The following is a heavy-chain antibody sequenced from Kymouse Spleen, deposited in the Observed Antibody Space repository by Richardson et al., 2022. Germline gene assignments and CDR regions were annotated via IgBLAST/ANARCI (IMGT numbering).Heavy chain of an antibody. CDR3: AKDQGGIAVAGPYYYYGMDV. J-gene: IGHJ6*02. CDR2: ISGSGGST. Sequence: EVQLVESGGGLVQPGGSLRLSCAASGFTFSSYAMSWVRQAPGKGLEWVSAISGSGGSTYYADSVKGRFTISRDNSKNTLYLQMNSLRAEDTAVYYCAKDQGGIAVAGPYYYYGMDVWGQGTTVTVSS. V-gene: IGHV3-23*04. CDR1: GFTFSSYA. D-gene: IGHD6-19*01.